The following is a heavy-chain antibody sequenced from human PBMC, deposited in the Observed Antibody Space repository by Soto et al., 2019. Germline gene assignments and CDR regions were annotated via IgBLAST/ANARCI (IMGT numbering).Heavy chain of an antibody. CDR1: GFTFSDYY. D-gene: IGHD5-18*01. CDR2: ISSRGDTI. CDR3: ARSGFNYGFGYYFDY. J-gene: IGHJ4*02. Sequence: QVWMVESGGALVKPGGSLRLSCAASGFTFSDYYMSWIRQAPGQGLEWLSYISSRGDTIYYADSVKGRFTISRDNDKNSLYLQMNSLRAEDTAVYYCARSGFNYGFGYYFDYWGQGTLVTVSS. V-gene: IGHV3-11*01.